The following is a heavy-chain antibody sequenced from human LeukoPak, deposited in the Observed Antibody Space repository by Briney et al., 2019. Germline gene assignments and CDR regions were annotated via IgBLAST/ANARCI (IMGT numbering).Heavy chain of an antibody. J-gene: IGHJ4*02. V-gene: IGHV5-51*01. D-gene: IGHD6-13*01. CDR3: ARRSPYSSSWSAFDY. CDR2: IYPGDSDT. CDR1: GYIFTSYW. Sequence: GESLKISCKGSGYIFTSYWIGWVRPLPGKGLEWMGIIYPGDSDTRYSPSFQGQVTISADKSISTAYLQWSSLKASDTAMYYCARRSPYSSSWSAFDYWGQGTLVTVSS.